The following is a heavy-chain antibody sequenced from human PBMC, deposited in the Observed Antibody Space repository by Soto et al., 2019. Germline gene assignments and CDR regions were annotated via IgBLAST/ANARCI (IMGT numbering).Heavy chain of an antibody. CDR1: GGTFSSYA. Sequence: SVKVSCKASGGTFSSYAISWVRQAPGQGLEWMGGIIPIFGTANYAQKFQGRVTITADESTSTAYMELSSLRSEDTAVYYCARDRYSYGYNWFDPWGQGTLVTVSS. J-gene: IGHJ5*02. CDR2: IIPIFGTA. D-gene: IGHD5-18*01. V-gene: IGHV1-69*13. CDR3: ARDRYSYGYNWFDP.